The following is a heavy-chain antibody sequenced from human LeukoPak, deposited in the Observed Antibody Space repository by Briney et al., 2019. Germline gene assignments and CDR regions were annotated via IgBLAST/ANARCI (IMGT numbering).Heavy chain of an antibody. V-gene: IGHV3-23*01. CDR3: AKDGDP. CDR1: GFAFSTYA. J-gene: IGHJ5*02. Sequence: GGSLRLSCAASGFAFSTYAMQWVRQAPEKGLEYVSGISGSGGSTYYADSVKGRFTISRDNSKNTLYLQMNSLRAEDTAVYYCAKDGDPWGQGTLVTVSS. CDR2: ISGSGGST.